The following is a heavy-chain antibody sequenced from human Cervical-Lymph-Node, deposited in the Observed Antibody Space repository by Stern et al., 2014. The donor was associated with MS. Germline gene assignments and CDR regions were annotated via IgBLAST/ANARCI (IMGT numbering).Heavy chain of an antibody. CDR2: ISSSSSYT. J-gene: IGHJ4*02. V-gene: IGHV3-11*06. D-gene: IGHD5-18*01. Sequence: QVQLVESGGGLVKPGGSLRLSCAASGFTFSDYYMSWIRQAPGKGLEWVSYISSSSSYTNYADSVKGRFTISRDNAKNSLYLQMNSLRAEDTAVYYCARAKQDTAMVLYYFDYWGQGTLVTVSS. CDR3: ARAKQDTAMVLYYFDY. CDR1: GFTFSDYY.